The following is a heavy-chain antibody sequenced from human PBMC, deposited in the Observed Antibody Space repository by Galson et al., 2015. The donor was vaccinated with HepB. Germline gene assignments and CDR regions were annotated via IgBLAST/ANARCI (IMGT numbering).Heavy chain of an antibody. CDR1: GYTFTTYG. V-gene: IGHV1-18*01. D-gene: IGHD3-16*02. CDR3: ARGGRLGALSSFDY. CDR2: ISTFSGNT. J-gene: IGHJ4*02. Sequence: SVKVSCKASGYTFTTYGISWVRQAPGQGLEWMGWISTFSGNTNYVQKFQGRVTMTTDTSTSTVYMDLRSLRSDDTAVYYCARGGRLGALSSFDYWGQGTLVTVSS.